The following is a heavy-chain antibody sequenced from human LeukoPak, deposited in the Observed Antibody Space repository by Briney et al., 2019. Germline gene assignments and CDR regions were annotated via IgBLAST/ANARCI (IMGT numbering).Heavy chain of an antibody. J-gene: IGHJ5*02. Sequence: SETLSLTCTVSGGSISSYYWSWIRQPPGKGLEWIGYIYYSGSTNYNPSLKSRVTISVDTSKNQFSLKLSSVTAADTAVYYCARARMVRGARFDPWGQGTLVTVSP. CDR3: ARARMVRGARFDP. CDR2: IYYSGST. D-gene: IGHD3-10*01. V-gene: IGHV4-59*01. CDR1: GGSISSYY.